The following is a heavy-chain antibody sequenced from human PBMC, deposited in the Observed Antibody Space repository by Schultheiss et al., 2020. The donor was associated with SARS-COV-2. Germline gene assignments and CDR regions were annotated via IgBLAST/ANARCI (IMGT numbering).Heavy chain of an antibody. Sequence: GGSLRLSCAASGFTFSSYSMNWVRQAPGKGLEWVSSISSSSSYIYYADSVTGRFTISRDNSKNTVYMQMNSLRVEDTAVYYCARDGLNAFDIWGQGTMVTVSS. J-gene: IGHJ3*02. CDR1: GFTFSSYS. V-gene: IGHV3-21*01. CDR3: ARDGLNAFDI. D-gene: IGHD3/OR15-3a*01. CDR2: ISSSSSYI.